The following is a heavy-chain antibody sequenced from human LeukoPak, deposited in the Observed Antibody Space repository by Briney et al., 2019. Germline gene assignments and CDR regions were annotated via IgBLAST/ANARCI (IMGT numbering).Heavy chain of an antibody. CDR2: INWNGGRT. CDR3: ARGGGGRYLVY. D-gene: IGHD1-26*01. CDR1: GFTFDDYG. J-gene: IGHJ4*02. Sequence: GGSLRLSCAASGFTFDDYGMSWVRQAPGKGLEWVSDINWNGGRTGYADSVKGRFTISRDNAKKSLYLQMNSLRAEDTALYYCARGGGGRYLVYWGQGTLVTVPS. V-gene: IGHV3-20*04.